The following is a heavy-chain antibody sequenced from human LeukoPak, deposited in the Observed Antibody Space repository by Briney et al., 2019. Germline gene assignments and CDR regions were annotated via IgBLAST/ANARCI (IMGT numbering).Heavy chain of an antibody. D-gene: IGHD6-6*01. CDR2: ISGSGGNT. Sequence: GGSLRLSCAASGFTFSNYAMSWVRQAPGKGLEWVSVISGSGGNTYYADSVKGRFTISRDNSKNTLYLQVNSLRAEDTAVYYCAKMGVVAARPGTFDYWGQGTLVTVSS. V-gene: IGHV3-23*01. J-gene: IGHJ4*02. CDR1: GFTFSNYA. CDR3: AKMGVVAARPGTFDY.